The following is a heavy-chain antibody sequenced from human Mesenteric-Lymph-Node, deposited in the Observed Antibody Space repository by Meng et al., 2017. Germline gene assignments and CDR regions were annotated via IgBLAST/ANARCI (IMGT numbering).Heavy chain of an antibody. Sequence: GESLKISCAASGFTLRSYEMNWVRQAPGKGLEWVSHISSSGTTIYYADSVKGRFTISRDYAKNSLYLQMTSLRVEDTAVYYCARGGYALRNSYAPTFDNWGQGALVTVSS. D-gene: IGHD3-16*01. CDR2: ISSSGTTI. CDR3: ARGGYALRNSYAPTFDN. CDR1: GFTLRSYE. V-gene: IGHV3-48*03. J-gene: IGHJ4*02.